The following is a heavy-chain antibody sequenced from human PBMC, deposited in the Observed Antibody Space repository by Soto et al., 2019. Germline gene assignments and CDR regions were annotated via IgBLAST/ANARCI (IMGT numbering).Heavy chain of an antibody. V-gene: IGHV3-48*04. CDR1: GFTFSSYS. CDR3: AKDSPNCSGGNCYLYFDH. D-gene: IGHD2-15*01. J-gene: IGHJ4*02. CDR2: ISSSSSTI. Sequence: PGGSLRLSCAASGFTFSSYSMNWVRQAPGKGLEWVSYISSSSSTIYYADSVKGRFTISRDNSKNTLYLQMNSLRAEDTAVYYCAKDSPNCSGGNCYLYFDHWGQGTLVTVSS.